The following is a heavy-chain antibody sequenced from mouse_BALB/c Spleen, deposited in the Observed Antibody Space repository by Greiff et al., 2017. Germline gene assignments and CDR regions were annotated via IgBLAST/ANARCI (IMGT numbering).Heavy chain of an antibody. J-gene: IGHJ4*01. Sequence: VQLQQSGPELVKPGASVKMSCKASGYTFTSYVMHWVKQKPGQGLEWIGYINPYNDGTKYNEKFKGKATLTSDKSSSTAYMELSSLTSEDSAVYYCARHYGSSYGYAMDYWGQGTSVTVSS. CDR3: ARHYGSSYGYAMDY. D-gene: IGHD1-1*01. CDR2: INPYNDGT. CDR1: GYTFTSYV. V-gene: IGHV1-14*01.